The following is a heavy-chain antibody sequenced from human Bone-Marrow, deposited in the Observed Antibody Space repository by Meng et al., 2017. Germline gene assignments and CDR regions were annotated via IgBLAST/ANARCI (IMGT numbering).Heavy chain of an antibody. V-gene: IGHV4-30-4*01. CDR3: ARGDGYNRYFDY. CDR2: IYYSGST. D-gene: IGHD5-24*01. CDR1: GGSISSGDYY. Sequence: QVQLQESGPGLVKPSQTLSLTCTVSGGSISSGDYYWSWIRQPPGKGLDWIGYIYYSGSTYYNPSLESRVTISVDRSKNQFSLKLSSVTAADTAVYYCARGDGYNRYFDYWGQGTLVTVSS. J-gene: IGHJ4*02.